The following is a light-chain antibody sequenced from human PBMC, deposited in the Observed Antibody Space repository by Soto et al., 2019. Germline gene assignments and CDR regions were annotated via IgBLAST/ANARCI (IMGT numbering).Light chain of an antibody. Sequence: QSALTQPASGSGSPGQSITISCTGTSSDVGGYNYVSWYQQHPGKAPKLMIYEVSNRPSGVSNRFSGSKSGNTASLTISVRQAEDEADYYCSSYTSSGALVVFGGGTTLTVL. CDR3: SSYTSSGALVV. J-gene: IGLJ2*01. CDR2: EVS. V-gene: IGLV2-14*01. CDR1: SSDVGGYNY.